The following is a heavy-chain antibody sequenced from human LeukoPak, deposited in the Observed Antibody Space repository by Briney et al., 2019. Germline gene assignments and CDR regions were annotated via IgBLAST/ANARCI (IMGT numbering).Heavy chain of an antibody. CDR1: GFTFSSSE. Sequence: GSLRLSCAASGFTFSSSEMNWVRQPPGKGLEWIGYIYYNGRTNYDPSLKSRVTISVDTSKNQFSLKLSSVTAADTAVYFCAREYNHDSGGYIDNWGQGTLVTVSS. V-gene: IGHV4-59*01. CDR3: AREYNHDSGGYIDN. D-gene: IGHD3-22*01. J-gene: IGHJ4*02. CDR2: IYYNGRT.